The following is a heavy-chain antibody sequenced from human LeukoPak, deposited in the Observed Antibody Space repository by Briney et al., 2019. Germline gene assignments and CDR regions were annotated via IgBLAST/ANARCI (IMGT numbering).Heavy chain of an antibody. D-gene: IGHD3-9*01. CDR2: ISSSSSYI. CDR3: ARLYDILTGAFDY. Sequence: PGRSLRLSCAASGFTFTSYSMNWVRQAPGKGLEWVSPISSSSSYIYYADSVKGRFTIPRDNAKNSLYLQMSSLRAEDTAIYYCARLYDILTGAFDYWGQGTLVTVSS. CDR1: GFTFTSYS. V-gene: IGHV3-21*01. J-gene: IGHJ4*02.